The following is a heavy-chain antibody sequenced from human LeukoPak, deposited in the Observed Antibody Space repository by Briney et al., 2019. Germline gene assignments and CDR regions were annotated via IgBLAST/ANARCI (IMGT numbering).Heavy chain of an antibody. Sequence: PSETLSLTCAVYGGSFSGYYWSWIRRPPGKGLDWIGEIIHSGGTNYNPSLKSRVTISVDTSKNQFSLNLNSINAADTAVYYCARGLGGSYYFDHWGQGTLVTVSS. CDR1: GGSFSGYY. CDR2: IIHSGGT. D-gene: IGHD1-26*01. J-gene: IGHJ4*02. CDR3: ARGLGGSYYFDH. V-gene: IGHV4-34*01.